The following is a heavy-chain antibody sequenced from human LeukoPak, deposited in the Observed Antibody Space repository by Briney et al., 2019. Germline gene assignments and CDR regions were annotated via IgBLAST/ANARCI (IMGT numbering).Heavy chain of an antibody. CDR2: TYYRSTWYN. CDR1: GDSVSSNSVT. J-gene: IGHJ5*02. D-gene: IGHD2-2*01. V-gene: IGHV6-1*01. Sequence: SQTLSLTCAISGDSVSSNSVTWNWIRQSPSRGLEWLDRTYYRSTWYNDYAVSVRGRITVNPDASKNQFSLHLNSVTPEDTAVYYCARRLTQYDCFDPWGQGILVTVSS. CDR3: ARRLTQYDCFDP.